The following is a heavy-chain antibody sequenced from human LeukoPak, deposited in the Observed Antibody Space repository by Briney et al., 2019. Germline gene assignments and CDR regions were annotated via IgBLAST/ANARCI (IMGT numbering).Heavy chain of an antibody. V-gene: IGHV3-7*03. Sequence: GGSLRLSCAASGFTFSSYGMHWVRQTPGKGLEWVASINHNGNVNYYVDSVKGRFTISRDNAKNSLYLQMSNLRAEDTAVYFCARGGGLDVWGQGATVTVSS. D-gene: IGHD3-16*01. J-gene: IGHJ6*02. CDR2: INHNGNVN. CDR3: ARGGGLDV. CDR1: GFTFSSYG.